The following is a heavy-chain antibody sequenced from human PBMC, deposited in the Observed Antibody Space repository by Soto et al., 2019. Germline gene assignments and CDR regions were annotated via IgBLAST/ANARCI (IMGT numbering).Heavy chain of an antibody. V-gene: IGHV4-4*07. CDR1: GGSISSYY. Sequence: SETLSLTCTVSGGSISSYYWSWIRQPAGKGLEWIGRIYTSGSTNYNPSLKSRVTMSVDTSKNQFSLKLSSVTAADTAVYYCAREWYYYDSSGYLSYEFDTWGQGTLVTVSS. J-gene: IGHJ5*02. CDR2: IYTSGST. CDR3: AREWYYYDSSGYLSYEFDT. D-gene: IGHD3-22*01.